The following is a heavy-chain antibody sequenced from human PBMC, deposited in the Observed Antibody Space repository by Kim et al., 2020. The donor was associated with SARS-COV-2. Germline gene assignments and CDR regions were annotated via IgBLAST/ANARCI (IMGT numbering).Heavy chain of an antibody. CDR3: ARDLLVDATSYGMDV. J-gene: IGHJ6*02. CDR1: GFTFSSYA. V-gene: IGHV3-33*01. CDR2: IWYDGSNK. Sequence: GGSLRLSCAASGFTFSSYAMHWVRQAPGKGLEWVAAIWYDGSNKYYADSVKGRFTISRDNSKNTLYLQMNSLRAEDTAVYYCARDLLVDATSYGMDVWG. D-gene: IGHD1-26*01.